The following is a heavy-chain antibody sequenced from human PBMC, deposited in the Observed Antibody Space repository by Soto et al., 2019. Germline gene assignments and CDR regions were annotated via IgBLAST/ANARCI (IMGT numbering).Heavy chain of an antibody. CDR3: AMDYGDRPEFFKN. CDR2: ISPLKGRT. D-gene: IGHD4-17*01. CDR1: GYTFTSYG. J-gene: IGHJ1*01. Sequence: QVQLVQSGPDLKRPGASMKVSCKASGYTFTSYGISWVRQAPGQGLEWMAWISPLKGRTQYSQKAQGRVTLSTDTSSNTAYMEMTTLRVDHTPVYYCAMDYGDRPEFFKNWGQGTLVNV. V-gene: IGHV1-18*04.